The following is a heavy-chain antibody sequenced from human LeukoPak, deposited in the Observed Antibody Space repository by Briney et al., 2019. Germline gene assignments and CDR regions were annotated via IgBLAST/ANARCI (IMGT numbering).Heavy chain of an antibody. Sequence: GESLKISCKGSGYSFTNYWIGWVRQMPGKGLEGMGIFYPGDSDTEYSPSFQGQVTISANNSISTAYLQWSSLKASDTAMYYCARRLRWASGPYFDYWGQGTLVTVSS. D-gene: IGHD4-23*01. V-gene: IGHV5-51*01. CDR1: GYSFTNYW. J-gene: IGHJ4*02. CDR2: FYPGDSDT. CDR3: ARRLRWASGPYFDY.